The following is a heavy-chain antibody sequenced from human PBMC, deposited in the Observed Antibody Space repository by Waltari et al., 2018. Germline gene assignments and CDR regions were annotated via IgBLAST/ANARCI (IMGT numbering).Heavy chain of an antibody. J-gene: IGHJ3*02. CDR1: GYTFTGYY. Sequence: QVQLVQSGAEVKKPGASVKVSCKASGYTFTGYYMHWVRQAPGQGLERMGWINPNSVGTNYAQKFQGRVTMTRDTSISTAYMELSRLRSDDTAVYYCARAGGSLDAFDIWGQGTMVTVSS. CDR3: ARAGGSLDAFDI. CDR2: INPNSVGT. V-gene: IGHV1-2*02. D-gene: IGHD3-10*01.